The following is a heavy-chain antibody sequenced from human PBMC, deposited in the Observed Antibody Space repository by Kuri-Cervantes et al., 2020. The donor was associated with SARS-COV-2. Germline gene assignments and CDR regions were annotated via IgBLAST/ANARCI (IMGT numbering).Heavy chain of an antibody. CDR2: ISYDGSNK. Sequence: GESLKISCAASGFTFSSYAMHWVRQAPGKGLEWVAVISYDGSNKYYADSVKGRFTISRDNSKNTLYLQMNSLRAEDTAVYYCARGTGLQFLDYWGQGTPVTVSS. CDR3: ARGTGLQFLDY. V-gene: IGHV3-30-3*01. CDR1: GFTFSSYA. D-gene: IGHD5-24*01. J-gene: IGHJ4*02.